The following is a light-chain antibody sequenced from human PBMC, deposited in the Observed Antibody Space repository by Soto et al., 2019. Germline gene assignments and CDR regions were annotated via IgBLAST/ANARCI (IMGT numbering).Light chain of an antibody. Sequence: DIQMTQSPSSLSASVGDRVTITCRASQDISAYLAWYQQKPGKVPKLLIYSASTLQSGVLSRFSGSGSGTDFTLTISSLQPEDVATYFCQKFNTAPLTFGQGTRLEIK. CDR2: SAS. CDR1: QDISAY. V-gene: IGKV1-27*01. CDR3: QKFNTAPLT. J-gene: IGKJ5*01.